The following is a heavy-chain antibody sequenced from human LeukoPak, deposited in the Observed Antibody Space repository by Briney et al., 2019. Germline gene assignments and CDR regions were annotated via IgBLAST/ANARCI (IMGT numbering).Heavy chain of an antibody. CDR1: GYTLTELS. CDR2: FDPEDGET. J-gene: IGHJ4*02. V-gene: IGHV1-24*01. CDR3: ATDGPYTAMVKGGDY. D-gene: IGHD5-18*01. Sequence: ASVKVSCKVSGYTLTELSMHWVRQAPGKGLEWMGGFDPEDGETVYAQKFQGRVTMTEDTSTDTAYMELSSLRSEDTAVYYCATDGPYTAMVKGGDYWGQGTLVTVSS.